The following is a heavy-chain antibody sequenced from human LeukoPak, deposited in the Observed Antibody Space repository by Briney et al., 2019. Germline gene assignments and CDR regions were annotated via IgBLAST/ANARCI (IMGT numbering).Heavy chain of an antibody. V-gene: IGHV4-39*01. Sequence: SETLSLTCTVSGVSISSSSYYWGWIRQPPGKGLEWIGSIYYSGSTYYNPSLKSRVTISVDTSKNQFSLKLSSVTAADTAVYYCARRATLYYYDSSGYYGGFDYWGQGTLVTVSS. CDR2: IYYSGST. J-gene: IGHJ4*02. D-gene: IGHD3-22*01. CDR3: ARRATLYYYDSSGYYGGFDY. CDR1: GVSISSSSYY.